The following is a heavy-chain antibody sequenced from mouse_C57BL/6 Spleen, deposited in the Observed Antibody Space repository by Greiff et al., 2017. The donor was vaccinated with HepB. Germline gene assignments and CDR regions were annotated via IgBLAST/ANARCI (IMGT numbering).Heavy chain of an antibody. D-gene: IGHD1-1*01. V-gene: IGHV1-26*01. CDR2: INPNNGGT. CDR3: AREGGVYYGRGTHFDY. CDR1: GYTFTDYY. J-gene: IGHJ2*01. Sequence: VQLQQSGPELVKPGASVKISCKASGYTFTDYYMNWVKQSHGKSLEWIGDINPNNGGTSYNQKFKGKATLTVDKSSSTAYMELRSLTSEDSAVYYCAREGGVYYGRGTHFDYWGQGTTLTVSS.